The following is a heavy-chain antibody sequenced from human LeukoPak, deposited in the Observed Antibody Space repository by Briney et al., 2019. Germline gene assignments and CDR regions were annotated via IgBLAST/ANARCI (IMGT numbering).Heavy chain of an antibody. J-gene: IGHJ4*02. CDR3: VRGDYGDYTLFDY. V-gene: IGHV3-53*01. CDR1: GFTVSSNY. D-gene: IGHD4-17*01. CDR2: IYSGGST. Sequence: GGSLRLSCAASGFTVSSNYMSWVRQAPGKGLEWVSVIYSGGSTYYADSVKGRFTISRDNSKNTLYLQMNSLRAEDTAVYYCVRGDYGDYTLFDYWGPGTLVTVSS.